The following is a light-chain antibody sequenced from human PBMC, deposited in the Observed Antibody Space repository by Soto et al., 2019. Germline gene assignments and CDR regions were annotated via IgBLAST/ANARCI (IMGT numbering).Light chain of an antibody. CDR1: SSDVGGYNY. CDR2: DVS. J-gene: IGLJ2*01. CDR3: SSYTSSSPLVV. V-gene: IGLV2-14*01. Sequence: QSVLTQPASVSGSPGQSITISCTGTSSDVGGYNYVSWYQQHPGKAPKLMIYDVSNRPSGVSNRFSGSKSGNTASLTISGLQAEDEADYYCSSYTSSSPLVVFGGGTTLTVL.